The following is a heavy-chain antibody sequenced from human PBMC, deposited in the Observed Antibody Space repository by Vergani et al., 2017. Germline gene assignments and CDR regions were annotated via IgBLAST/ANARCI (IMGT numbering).Heavy chain of an antibody. J-gene: IGHJ4*02. Sequence: QVQLVQSGAEVKKPGASVKVSCKASGYTFTSYGISWVRQAPGQGLEWMGWISAYNGNTNYAQKLQGRVTMTRDTSTSTVYMELSSLRSEDTAVYYCATVGRYCSSTSCYKPFRVFDYWGQGTLVTVSS. CDR3: ATVGRYCSSTSCYKPFRVFDY. CDR2: ISAYNGNT. D-gene: IGHD2-2*02. CDR1: GYTFTSYG. V-gene: IGHV1-18*04.